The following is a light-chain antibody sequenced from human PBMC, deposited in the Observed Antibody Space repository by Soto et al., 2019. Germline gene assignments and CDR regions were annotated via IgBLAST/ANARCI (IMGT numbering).Light chain of an antibody. CDR3: SSYTSSSTQV. Sequence: QSALTQPASVSGSPGQSITISCNGTSSDVGGYKYVSWYQQHPGKAPKLMIYDVSNRPSGVSNRFSGSKSGNTASLTISGLQAEDEADYYCSSYTSSSTQVFGTGTKLTVL. CDR1: SSDVGGYKY. J-gene: IGLJ1*01. V-gene: IGLV2-14*01. CDR2: DVS.